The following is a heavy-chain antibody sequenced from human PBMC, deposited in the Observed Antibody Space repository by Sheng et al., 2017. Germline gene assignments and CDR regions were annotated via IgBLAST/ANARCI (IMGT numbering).Heavy chain of an antibody. CDR3: ARDYSNYVLDV. CDR2: IYYSGST. J-gene: IGHJ6*02. CDR1: GGSISSYY. Sequence: QVQLQESGPGLVKPSETLSLTCTVSGGSISSYYWTWIRQPPGKGLEWIGYIYYSGSTNYNPSLKSRVTISVDTSKNQFSLKLSSVTAADTAMYYCARDYSNYVLDVWGQGTTVTVSS. D-gene: IGHD4-4*01. V-gene: IGHV4-59*01.